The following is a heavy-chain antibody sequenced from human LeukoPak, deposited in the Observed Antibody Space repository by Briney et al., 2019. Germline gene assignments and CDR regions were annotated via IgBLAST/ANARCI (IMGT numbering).Heavy chain of an antibody. V-gene: IGHV1-24*01. D-gene: IGHD3-10*01. CDR1: GYTLTELS. Sequence: ASVKVSCKVSGYTLTELSMHWVRQAPGKGPEWMGGFDPEDGETIYAQKFQGRVTMTEDTSTDTAYMELSSLRSEDTAVYYCATVAAPPPITPFDYWGQGTLVTVSS. CDR3: ATVAAPPPITPFDY. J-gene: IGHJ4*02. CDR2: FDPEDGET.